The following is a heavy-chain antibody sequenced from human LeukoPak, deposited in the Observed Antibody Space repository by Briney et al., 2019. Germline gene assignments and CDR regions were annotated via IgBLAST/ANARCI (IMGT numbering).Heavy chain of an antibody. Sequence: ASVKVSCKASGYTFTGYYMHWVRQAPGQGLEWMGWINPNSGGTNYAQKFQGRVTMTRDTSISTAYMELSRLRSDDTAVYYCARAVLPLGPSPRDYWGQGTLVTVSS. CDR2: INPNSGGT. CDR3: ARAVLPLGPSPRDY. D-gene: IGHD2/OR15-2a*01. CDR1: GYTFTGYY. J-gene: IGHJ4*02. V-gene: IGHV1-2*02.